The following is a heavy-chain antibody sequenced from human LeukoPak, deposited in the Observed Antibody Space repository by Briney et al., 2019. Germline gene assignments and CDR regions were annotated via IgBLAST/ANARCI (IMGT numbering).Heavy chain of an antibody. CDR2: ISWNSGSI. V-gene: IGHV3-9*01. Sequence: GGSLRLSCAASGFTFDDYAMHWVRQAPGKGLEWVSGISWNSGSIGYADSVKGRFTISKDNAKNSLYLQMNSLRAEDTALYYCAKDIATGNRLYYFDYWGQGTLVTVSS. CDR1: GFTFDDYA. D-gene: IGHD1-14*01. CDR3: AKDIATGNRLYYFDY. J-gene: IGHJ4*02.